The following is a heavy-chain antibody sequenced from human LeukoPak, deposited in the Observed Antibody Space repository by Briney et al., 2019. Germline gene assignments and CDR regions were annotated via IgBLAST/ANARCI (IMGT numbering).Heavy chain of an antibody. D-gene: IGHD4-17*01. Sequence: ASVKVSCKTSGYTFIDYYLHWVRQAPGQGLEWMGFLNPNSGVTNYEQTFQGRVTMTRDTSMRTAYMELSRLRSDDTAVYYCARSRMTTIGWFDPWGQGTLVTAAS. V-gene: IGHV1-2*02. CDR3: ARSRMTTIGWFDP. CDR2: LNPNSGVT. J-gene: IGHJ5*02. CDR1: GYTFIDYY.